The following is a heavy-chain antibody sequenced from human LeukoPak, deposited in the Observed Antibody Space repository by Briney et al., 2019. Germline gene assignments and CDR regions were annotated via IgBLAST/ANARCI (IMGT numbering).Heavy chain of an antibody. CDR1: GASIRGSITSGTYY. CDR2: MYNSGTI. J-gene: IGHJ4*02. V-gene: IGHV4-61*02. Sequence: PSETLSLTCTVSGASIRGSITSGTYYWNWIRQPAGKGLEWIGRMYNSGTIINYNPSLKSRVTISVDTSKNQFSLNVTSVTAADTAVYYCARSTNRVDSWGQGTLVTVSS. CDR3: ARSTNRVDS. D-gene: IGHD1-14*01.